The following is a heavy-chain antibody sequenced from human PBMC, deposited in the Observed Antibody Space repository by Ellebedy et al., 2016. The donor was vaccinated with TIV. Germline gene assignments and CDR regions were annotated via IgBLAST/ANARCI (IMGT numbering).Heavy chain of an antibody. J-gene: IGHJ4*02. CDR1: GGSIRALTYH. CDR2: GSYSGAT. CDR3: PSHREFYSGWSFDY. V-gene: IGHV4-39*07. Sequence: MPSETLSLTCKVSGGSIRALTYHWGWVRQSPGKGREWLVSGSYSGATYYTPSLQSRITISVDTSNNKFSLKLTSVTAAETALYYCPSHREFYSGWSFDYWGLGTLVTVSS. D-gene: IGHD5-12*01.